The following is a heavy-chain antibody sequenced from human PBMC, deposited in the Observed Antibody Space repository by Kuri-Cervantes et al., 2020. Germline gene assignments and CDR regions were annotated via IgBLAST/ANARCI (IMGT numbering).Heavy chain of an antibody. CDR2: TYYSGST. CDR3: ARDSQYYYDRSGSDAFDI. CDR1: GGSISSGGYY. Sequence: SETLSLTCTVSGGSISSGGYYWSWICQHPGKGLEWIGYTYYSGSTYYNPSLKSRVTISVDTSKNQFSLKLSSVTAADTAVYYCARDSQYYYDRSGSDAFDIWGQGTMVTVSS. D-gene: IGHD3-22*01. J-gene: IGHJ3*02. V-gene: IGHV4-31*03.